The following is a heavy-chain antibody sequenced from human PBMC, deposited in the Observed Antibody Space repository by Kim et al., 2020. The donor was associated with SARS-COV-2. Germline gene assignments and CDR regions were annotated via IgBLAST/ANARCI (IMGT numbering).Heavy chain of an antibody. D-gene: IGHD2-15*01. Sequence: GGSLRLSCAASGFTFSSYEMNWVRQAPGKGLEWISYISRSGSPIFYADSVKGRFTISRDNTKNSLYLQMNSLRAEDTAVYYCASTVCSHYYGMDVWGQGTTVTVSS. V-gene: IGHV3-48*03. J-gene: IGHJ6*02. CDR2: ISRSGSPI. CDR3: ASTVCSHYYGMDV. CDR1: GFTFSSYE.